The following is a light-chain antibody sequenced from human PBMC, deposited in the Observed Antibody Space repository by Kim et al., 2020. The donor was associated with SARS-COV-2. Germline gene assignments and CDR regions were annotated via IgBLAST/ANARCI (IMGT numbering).Light chain of an antibody. Sequence: DIQMTQSPSSLSASVGDRVTITCRASQDISRYLNWYQQKPGKAPKLLIYTASSLQSGVPSRFTGSGSETVFTLTITSLQPEDFATYYCQQTSSAPRTFGQGTKVDIK. CDR2: TAS. CDR3: QQTSSAPRT. CDR1: QDISRY. J-gene: IGKJ1*01. V-gene: IGKV1-39*01.